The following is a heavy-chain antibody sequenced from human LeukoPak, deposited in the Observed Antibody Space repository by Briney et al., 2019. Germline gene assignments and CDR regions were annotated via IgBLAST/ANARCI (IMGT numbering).Heavy chain of an antibody. CDR1: GGSISSYY. CDR3: ARQLYCGGDCSNWFDP. J-gene: IGHJ5*02. D-gene: IGHD2-21*02. V-gene: IGHV4-59*08. CDR2: IYYSGST. Sequence: SETLSLTCTVSGGSISSYYWSWIPQPPGKGLEWIGYIYYSGSTNYNPSLKSRVTISVDTSKNQFSLKLSSVTAADTAVYYCARQLYCGGDCSNWFDPWGQGTLVTVSS.